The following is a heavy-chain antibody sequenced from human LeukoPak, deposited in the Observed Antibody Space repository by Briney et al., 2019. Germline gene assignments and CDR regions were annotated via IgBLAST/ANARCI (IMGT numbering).Heavy chain of an antibody. J-gene: IGHJ2*01. CDR3: ARAGDSSGYYPSYWYFDL. D-gene: IGHD3-22*01. CDR1: GGSFSGYY. CDR2: INHSGST. V-gene: IGHV4-34*01. Sequence: SETLSLTCAVYGGSFSGYYWSWIRQPPGKGLKWIGEINHSGSTNYNPSLKSRVTISVDTSKNQFSLKLSSVTAADTAVYYCARAGDSSGYYPSYWYFDLWGRGTLVTVSS.